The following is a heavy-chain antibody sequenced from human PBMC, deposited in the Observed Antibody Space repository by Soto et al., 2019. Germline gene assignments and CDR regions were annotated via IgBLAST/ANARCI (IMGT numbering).Heavy chain of an antibody. CDR1: GFTFSSYG. V-gene: IGHV3-33*06. J-gene: IGHJ4*02. D-gene: IGHD3-3*01. CDR3: AKPSYDFWSGYYHPFDG. Sequence: QVKLVESGGGVVQHGRSLRLSCTVSGFTFSSYGMHWVRQAPGKGLEWVALIWYDGSSKFYADSVKGRFTISRDNSKNTLSLEMSSLRAEDTAMYYCAKPSYDFWSGYYHPFDGWGQGTLVTVSS. CDR2: IWYDGSSK.